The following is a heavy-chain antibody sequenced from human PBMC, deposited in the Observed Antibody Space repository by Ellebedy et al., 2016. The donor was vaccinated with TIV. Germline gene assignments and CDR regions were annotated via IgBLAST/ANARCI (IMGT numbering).Heavy chain of an antibody. CDR1: GGTFSSYA. D-gene: IGHD3-3*01. J-gene: IGHJ6*02. CDR2: IIPIFGTA. CDR3: AKSYTGPSNVLRYLEWLKPMDA. V-gene: IGHV1-69*13. Sequence: AASVKVSCKASGGTFSSYAISWVRQAPGQGLEWMGGIIPIFGTANYAQKFQGRVTITADESTSTAYMELSSLRSEDTAVYYCAKSYTGPSNVLRYLEWLKPMDAWGQGTTVTVSS.